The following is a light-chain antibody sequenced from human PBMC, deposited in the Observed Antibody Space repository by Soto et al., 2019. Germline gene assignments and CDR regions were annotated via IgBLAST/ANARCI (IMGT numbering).Light chain of an antibody. V-gene: IGKV3-15*01. J-gene: IGKJ1*01. Sequence: ETGMTQSPATLSVSPGERATLSCTASQSISSNLVWYQQKPGQAPRLLIYGASTRATGIPTRFSGSGSGTEFTLSISSLQSEDFAIYYCQQYKHWPRTFGQGTKVDIK. CDR2: GAS. CDR3: QQYKHWPRT. CDR1: QSISSN.